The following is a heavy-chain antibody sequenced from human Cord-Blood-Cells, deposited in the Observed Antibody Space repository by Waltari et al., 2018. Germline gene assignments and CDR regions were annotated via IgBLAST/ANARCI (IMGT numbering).Heavy chain of an antibody. CDR3: TREVQQLVTYYYYGMDV. CDR1: GLTFGDYA. D-gene: IGHD6-13*01. CDR2: IRSKAYGGTT. V-gene: IGHV3-49*04. Sequence: EVQLVESGGGLVQPGRSLRLSCTASGLTFGDYAMSWVRQAPGKGLEWVGFIRSKAYGGTTEYAASVKGRFTISRDDSKSIAYLQMNSLKTEDTAVYYCTREVQQLVTYYYYGMDVWGQGTTVTVSS. J-gene: IGHJ6*02.